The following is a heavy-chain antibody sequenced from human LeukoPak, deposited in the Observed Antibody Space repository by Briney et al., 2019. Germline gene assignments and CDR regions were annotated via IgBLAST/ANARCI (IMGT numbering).Heavy chain of an antibody. D-gene: IGHD5-18*01. J-gene: IGHJ4*02. Sequence: QPGRSLRLSCTASGFTFGDYAMSWFRQAPGKGLEWVGFIRSKAYGGTTEYAASVKGRFTISRDDSKSIAYLQMNSLKTEDTAVYYCTRDQASGPPGYSYGHDYWGQGTLVTVSS. V-gene: IGHV3-49*03. CDR3: TRDQASGPPGYSYGHDY. CDR1: GFTFGDYA. CDR2: IRSKAYGGTT.